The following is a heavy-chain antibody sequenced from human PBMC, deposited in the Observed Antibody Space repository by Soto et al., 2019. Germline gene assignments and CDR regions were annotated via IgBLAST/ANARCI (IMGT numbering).Heavy chain of an antibody. CDR2: IIPIFGTA. J-gene: IGHJ6*02. CDR1: GGTFSSYA. Sequence: SVKVSCKAAGGTFSSYAISWVRQAPGQGLEWMGGIIPIFGTANYAQKFQGRVTITADESTSTAYMELRSLRSEDTAVYYCAREAGTTGTNEAKYYGMDVWGQGTKVTVYS. V-gene: IGHV1-69*13. CDR3: AREAGTTGTNEAKYYGMDV. D-gene: IGHD1-1*01.